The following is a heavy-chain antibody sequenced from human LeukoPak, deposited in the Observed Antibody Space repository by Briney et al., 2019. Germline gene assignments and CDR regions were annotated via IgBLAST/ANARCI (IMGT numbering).Heavy chain of an antibody. J-gene: IGHJ4*02. D-gene: IGHD2-2*01. CDR1: GFTFSSYG. Sequence: GGSLRLSCAASGFTFSSYGMHWVRQAPGKGLEWVAFIRYDGSNKYYADSVKGRFTISRDNSKNTLYLQMNSLRTEDTAVDYCATNRIVVVPAAMGVLDYRGQGILVTVSS. V-gene: IGHV3-30*02. CDR3: ATNRIVVVPAAMGVLDY. CDR2: IRYDGSNK.